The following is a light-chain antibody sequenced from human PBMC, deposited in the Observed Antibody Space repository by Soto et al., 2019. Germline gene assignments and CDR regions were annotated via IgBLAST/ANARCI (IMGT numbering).Light chain of an antibody. V-gene: IGKV3-11*01. Sequence: EIVLTQSPATLSLSPGERATLSCRASQTVSSYLLWYQQKPGQAPRLLIYDASNRATGIPARFSGSGSETDFTLTISSLEPEDFAVYFCQQWMNWPLTFGQGTRLEIK. CDR1: QTVSSY. CDR3: QQWMNWPLT. J-gene: IGKJ5*01. CDR2: DAS.